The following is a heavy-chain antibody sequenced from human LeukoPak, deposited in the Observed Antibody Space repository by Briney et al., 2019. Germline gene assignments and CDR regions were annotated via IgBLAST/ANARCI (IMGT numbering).Heavy chain of an antibody. D-gene: IGHD4-23*01. J-gene: IGHJ5*02. CDR1: GYTFTSYD. CDR3: ARVGAMTTVVTGWFDP. CDR2: MSPNSGDT. Sequence: EASVKVSCKASGYTFTSYDFNWVRQATGQRPEWMGWMSPNSGDTGYAQKFQDRVTITRDTSASTAYMELSSLRSEDTAVYYCARVGAMTTVVTGWFDPWGQGTLVTVSS. V-gene: IGHV1-8*01.